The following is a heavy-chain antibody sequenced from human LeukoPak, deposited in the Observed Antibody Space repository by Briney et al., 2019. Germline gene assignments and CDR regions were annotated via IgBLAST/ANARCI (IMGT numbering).Heavy chain of an antibody. CDR3: AKGKATSAVDWFDP. V-gene: IGHV3-23*01. CDR2: IAGDGGAT. CDR1: GFTFSNYA. D-gene: IGHD6-19*01. J-gene: IGHJ5*02. Sequence: PGGSLRLSCACSGFTFSNYAMRWVRQAPGKGLEGVSTIAGDGGATIYSDSVQGRLTISRDTSKNMVYLHLNSLRVDDTAVYFCAKGKATSAVDWFDPWGQGTLVTVSS.